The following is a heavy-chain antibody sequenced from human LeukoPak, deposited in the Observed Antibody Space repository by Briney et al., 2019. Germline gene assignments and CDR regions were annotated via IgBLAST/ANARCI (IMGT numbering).Heavy chain of an antibody. V-gene: IGHV3-48*01. J-gene: IGHJ4*02. CDR2: ITASGTAM. D-gene: IGHD3-10*01. CDR1: GFTFSSYS. CDR3: AKDRPPSLWFGESHFDY. Sequence: GGSLRLSCAASGFTFSSYSMNWVRQAPGKGLEWVSHITASGTAMFYADSVKGRFTISRDNAKNSLYLQMNSLRAEDTAVYYCAKDRPPSLWFGESHFDYWGQGTLVTVSS.